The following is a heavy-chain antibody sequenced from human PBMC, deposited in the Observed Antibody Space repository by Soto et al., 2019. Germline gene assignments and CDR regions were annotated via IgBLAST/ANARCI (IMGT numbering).Heavy chain of an antibody. J-gene: IGHJ3*02. CDR1: GGSISSGGYS. CDR3: ARAYCGGDCYSGDAFDI. V-gene: IGHV4-30-2*01. D-gene: IGHD2-21*02. CDR2: VYHSGST. Sequence: SETLSLTCAVSGGSISSGGYSWSWIRQPPGKGLEWIGYVYHSGSTYYNPSLKSRVTISVDRSKNQFSLKLSSVTAADTAVYYCARAYCGGDCYSGDAFDIWGQGTMVTVSS.